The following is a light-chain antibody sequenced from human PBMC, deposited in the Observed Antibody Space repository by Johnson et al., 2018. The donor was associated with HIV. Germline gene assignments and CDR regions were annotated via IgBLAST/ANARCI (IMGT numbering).Light chain of an antibody. J-gene: IGLJ1*01. CDR1: SSNIGNNY. CDR3: GTWDSSLSALYS. Sequence: QSVLTQPPSVSAAPGQKVTISCSGSSSNIGNNYVSWYQQLPGTAPKLLIYDNNKRPSGIPDRFSGSKSGTSATLGITGLQTGDEADYYAGTWDSSLSALYSFGTGTKVTGL. CDR2: DNN. V-gene: IGLV1-51*01.